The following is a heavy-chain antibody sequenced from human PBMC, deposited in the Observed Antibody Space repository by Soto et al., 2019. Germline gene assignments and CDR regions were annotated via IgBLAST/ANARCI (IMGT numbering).Heavy chain of an antibody. J-gene: IGHJ6*02. V-gene: IGHV1-69*04. CDR3: ARDDSYYDSSGYYRHYYYGMDV. CDR2: ITPILGIA. CDR1: GGTFSSYT. Sequence: SVKVSCKASGGTFSSYTISWVRQAPGQGLEWMGRITPILGIANYAQKFQGRVTITADKSTSTAYIELSSLRSEDTAVYYCARDDSYYDSSGYYRHYYYGMDVWGQGTTVTV. D-gene: IGHD3-22*01.